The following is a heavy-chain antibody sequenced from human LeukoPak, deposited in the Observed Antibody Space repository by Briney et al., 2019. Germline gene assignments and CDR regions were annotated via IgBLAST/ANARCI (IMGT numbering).Heavy chain of an antibody. CDR2: INHSGST. CDR1: GGSFSGYY. Sequence: PSQTLSLTCAVYGGSFSGYYWSWIRQPPGKGLEWIGEINHSGSTNYNPSLKSRFTISVDTSKNQSSLKLSSVTAAATAVYYCARGVSSQDPTARGEKTYYFDYWGQGTLVTVSS. V-gene: IGHV4-34*01. J-gene: IGHJ4*02. CDR3: ARGVSSQDPTARGEKTYYFDY. D-gene: IGHD3-16*01.